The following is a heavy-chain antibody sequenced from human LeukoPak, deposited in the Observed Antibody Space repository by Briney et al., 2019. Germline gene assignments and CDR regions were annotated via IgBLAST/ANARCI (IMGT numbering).Heavy chain of an antibody. V-gene: IGHV4-38-2*01. D-gene: IGHD6-19*01. CDR1: RYLISTGYS. CDR3: ARGEYSSGWYFDY. CDR2: IYHSGST. Sequence: VTVTLICGIFRYLISTGYSWDWTRHRPRYGLECIWSIYHSGSTYCNLSLKSRVTISVGTSKNQFSLKLSSVTATDTAVYYCARGEYSSGWYFDYWGQGTLVIVSS. J-gene: IGHJ4*02.